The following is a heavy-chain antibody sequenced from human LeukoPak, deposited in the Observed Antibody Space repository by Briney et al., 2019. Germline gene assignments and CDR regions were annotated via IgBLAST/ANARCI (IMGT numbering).Heavy chain of an antibody. CDR2: INPNSGGT. J-gene: IGHJ2*01. D-gene: IGHD4-17*01. V-gene: IGHV1-2*02. CDR3: ARVGGLRAWYFDL. Sequence: ASVKVSCKASGGTFSSYAISWVRQAPGQGLEWMGWINPNSGGTNYAQKFQGRVTMTRDTSISTAYMELSRLRSDDTAVYYCARVGGLRAWYFDLWGRGTLVTVSS. CDR1: GGTFSSYA.